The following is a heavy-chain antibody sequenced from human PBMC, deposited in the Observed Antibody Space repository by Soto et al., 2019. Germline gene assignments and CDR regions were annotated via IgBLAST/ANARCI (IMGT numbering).Heavy chain of an antibody. CDR3: AKDDFWSGYPPLAY. Sequence: PGGSLRLSCAASGFTFSRYWMSWVRQAPGKGLEWVANIKEDGNERYYVDSVKGRFTISRDNARNSLYLQVNALRVEDTAIYYCAKDDFWSGYPPLAYWGQGTLVTVSS. CDR2: IKEDGNER. D-gene: IGHD3-3*01. J-gene: IGHJ4*02. CDR1: GFTFSRYW. V-gene: IGHV3-7*01.